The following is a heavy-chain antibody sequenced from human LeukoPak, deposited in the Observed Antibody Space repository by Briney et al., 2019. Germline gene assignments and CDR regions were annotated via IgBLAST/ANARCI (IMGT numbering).Heavy chain of an antibody. Sequence: SETLSLTCTVSGGSLSSGGYYWSWGRQHPGRGLEWLGYIYYSGSTYYNPSLKSRVTISVDTSKNQFSLKLTSVTAADTAVYYCARSVPPYYYGMDVWGQGTTVTVSS. J-gene: IGHJ6*02. CDR2: IYYSGST. V-gene: IGHV4-31*03. D-gene: IGHD1-1*01. CDR1: GGSLSSGGYY. CDR3: ARSVPPYYYGMDV.